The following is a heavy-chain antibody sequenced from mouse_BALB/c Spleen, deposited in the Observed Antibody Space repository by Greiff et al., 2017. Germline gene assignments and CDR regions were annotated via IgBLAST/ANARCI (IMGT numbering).Heavy chain of an antibody. D-gene: IGHD2-5*01. J-gene: IGHJ4*01. Sequence: EVKLMESGGGLVKPGGSLKLSCAASGFTFSSYAMSWVRQTPEKRLEWVATISSGGSYTYYPDSVKGRFTISRDNAKNTLYLQMSSLRSEDTAMYYCARHEDSKSPYAMDYWGEGTSVTVSS. CDR2: ISSGGSYT. V-gene: IGHV5-9-3*01. CDR1: GFTFSSYA. CDR3: ARHEDSKSPYAMDY.